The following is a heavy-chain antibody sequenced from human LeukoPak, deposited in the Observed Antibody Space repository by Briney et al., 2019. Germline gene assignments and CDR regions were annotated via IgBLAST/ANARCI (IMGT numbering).Heavy chain of an antibody. CDR2: IWSDGSDK. Sequence: PGGSLRLSCAASGFTFSNYGMNWVRQTPGEGLEWVAVIWSDGSDKYYAKSVKGRFTISRDNSKNSLFLQMNSLRAEDTAVYYCAKDAQRGFDYSNSLQNWGQGILVTVSS. CDR1: GFTFSNYG. D-gene: IGHD4-11*01. CDR3: AKDAQRGFDYSNSLQN. J-gene: IGHJ1*01. V-gene: IGHV3-33*06.